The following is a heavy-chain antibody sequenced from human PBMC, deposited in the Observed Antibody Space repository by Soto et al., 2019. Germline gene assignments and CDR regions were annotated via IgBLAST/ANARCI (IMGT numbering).Heavy chain of an antibody. CDR3: AREGAHYTPLDH. D-gene: IGHD2-15*01. Sequence: ASVKVSCKASGYTFTDYAIHWVRQAPGQGLEWMGWINVGNGNTGYSRKFQGRVTNVRDMSASTAYIEVTSLTSEDTAIYYCAREGAHYTPLDHWGQGTLVTVSS. CDR2: INVGNGNT. V-gene: IGHV1-3*01. J-gene: IGHJ4*02. CDR1: GYTFTDYA.